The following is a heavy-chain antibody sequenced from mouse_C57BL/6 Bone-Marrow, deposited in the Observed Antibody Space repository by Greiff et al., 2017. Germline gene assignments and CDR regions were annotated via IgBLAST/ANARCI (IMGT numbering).Heavy chain of an antibody. D-gene: IGHD2-4*01. CDR1: VYTFTSYW. V-gene: IGHV1-64*01. CDR2: IHPNSGST. J-gene: IGHJ3*01. CDR3: AREGKIYYDYLY. Sequence: VQLQQPGAELVKPGASVKLSCKASVYTFTSYWMHWVKQRPGQGLEWIGMIHPNSGSTNYNEKFKSKATLTVDKSSSTAYMQLSSLTSEDSAVYYCAREGKIYYDYLYWGQGTLVTVSA.